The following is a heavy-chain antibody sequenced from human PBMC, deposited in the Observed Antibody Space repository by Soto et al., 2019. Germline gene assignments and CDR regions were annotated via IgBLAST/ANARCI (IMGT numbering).Heavy chain of an antibody. J-gene: IGHJ6*02. V-gene: IGHV4-34*01. Sequence: SETLSLTCAVYGGSFSGYYWSWIRQPPGKGLEWIGEINHSGSTNYSPSLKSRVTISVDTSKNQFSLKLSSVTAADTAVYYCARGEAYCSSTSCYRGNYYYYYGMDVWGQGTTVTVSS. CDR3: ARGEAYCSSTSCYRGNYYYYYGMDV. CDR1: GGSFSGYY. CDR2: INHSGST. D-gene: IGHD2-2*01.